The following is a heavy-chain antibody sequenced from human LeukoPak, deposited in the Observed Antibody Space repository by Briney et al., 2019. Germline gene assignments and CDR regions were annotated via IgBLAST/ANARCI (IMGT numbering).Heavy chain of an antibody. Sequence: SETLSLTCTVSSGSISSYYWSWIRQPPGKGLEWIGYIYYSGSTNYNPSLKSRVTISVDTSKNQFSLKLSSVTAADTAVYYCARGKTYYDISKDAFDIWGQATMVTVSS. D-gene: IGHD3-22*01. V-gene: IGHV4-59*01. J-gene: IGHJ3*02. CDR2: IYYSGST. CDR1: SGSISSYY. CDR3: ARGKTYYDISKDAFDI.